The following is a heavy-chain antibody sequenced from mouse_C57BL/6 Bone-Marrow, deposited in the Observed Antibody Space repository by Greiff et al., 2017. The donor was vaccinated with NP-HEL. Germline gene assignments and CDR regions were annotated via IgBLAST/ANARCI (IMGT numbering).Heavy chain of an antibody. V-gene: IGHV5-4*01. J-gene: IGHJ1*03. D-gene: IGHD2-3*01. CDR3: ARDRNDGYYGYFDV. CDR1: GFTFSSYA. Sequence: VQLKESGGGLVKPGGSLKLSCAASGFTFSSYAMSWVRQTPEKRLEWVATISDGGSYTYYPDNVKGRFTISRDNAKNNLYLQMSHLKSEDTAMYYCARDRNDGYYGYFDVWGTGTTVTVSS. CDR2: ISDGGSYT.